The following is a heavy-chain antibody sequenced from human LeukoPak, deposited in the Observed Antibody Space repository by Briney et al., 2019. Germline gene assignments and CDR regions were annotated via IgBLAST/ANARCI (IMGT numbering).Heavy chain of an antibody. CDR3: GGPPIFNYDGGGVFDI. J-gene: IGHJ3*02. CDR1: GGSISS. D-gene: IGHD3-22*01. CDR2: IYFSGST. Sequence: SETLSLTCTVSGGSISSFYWSWFYWSWIRQPPGKGLEWIGYIYFSGSTNYNPSLKSRVTISVDTSKNQFSLKLSSVTAAATAVYYGGGPPIFNYDGGGVFDIWGQGTMVTVSS. V-gene: IGHV4-61*08.